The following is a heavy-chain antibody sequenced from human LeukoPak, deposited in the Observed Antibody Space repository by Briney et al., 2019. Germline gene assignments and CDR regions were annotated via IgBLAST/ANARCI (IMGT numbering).Heavy chain of an antibody. D-gene: IGHD3-16*01. CDR2: IYYSGST. CDR3: ARHGGGAADFDY. Sequence: SETLSLTCTVSGGSISSYYWSWIRQPPGKGLEWIGRIYYSGSTNYNPSLKSRVTISVDTSKNQFSLKLTSVTAADTAVYYCARHGGGAADFDYWGQGTLVTVSS. CDR1: GGSISSYY. J-gene: IGHJ4*02. V-gene: IGHV4-59*08.